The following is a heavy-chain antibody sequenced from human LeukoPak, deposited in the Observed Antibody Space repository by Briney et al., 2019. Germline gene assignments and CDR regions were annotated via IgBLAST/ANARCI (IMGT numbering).Heavy chain of an antibody. CDR2: IHNSGST. V-gene: IGHV4-61*01. CDR1: GGSVSSDSYY. J-gene: IGHJ5*02. D-gene: IGHD4-17*01. CDR3: ARTNYGDYNWFDP. Sequence: PSETLSLTCKVSGGSVSSDSYYWSWIRQPPGQGLERIGYIHNSGSTKYNASLKSRLTISVDTSKNQFSLEVTSVTAADTAVYYCARTNYGDYNWFDPWGQGTLVTVSS.